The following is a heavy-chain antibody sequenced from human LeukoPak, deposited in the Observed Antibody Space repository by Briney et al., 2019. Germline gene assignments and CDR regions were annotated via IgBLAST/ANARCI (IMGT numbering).Heavy chain of an antibody. CDR2: ISGSGGST. CDR1: GFTFSSYA. V-gene: IGHV3-23*01. CDR3: SKVSSRFYDSSGYYY. Sequence: GGSLRLSCAASGFTFSSYAMSWVRQAPGKGLEWVSAISGSGGSTYYADSVKGRFTISRDNSKNTLYLQMNSLRAEDTAIYYCSKVSSRFYDSSGYYYWGQGPLVTVSS. D-gene: IGHD3-22*01. J-gene: IGHJ4*02.